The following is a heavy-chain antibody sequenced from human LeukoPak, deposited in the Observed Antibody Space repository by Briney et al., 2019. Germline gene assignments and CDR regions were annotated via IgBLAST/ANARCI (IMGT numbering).Heavy chain of an antibody. J-gene: IGHJ4*02. V-gene: IGHV3-21*01. CDR2: ISSSSSYI. Sequence: NSGGSLRLSCAASGFTFSSYSMNWVRQAPGKGLEWVSSISSSSSYIYYADSVKGRFTISRDNAKNSLYLQMNSLRAEDTAVYYCAREDSSFDGTIDYWGQGTLVTVSP. CDR1: GFTFSSYS. CDR3: AREDSSFDGTIDY. D-gene: IGHD6-6*01.